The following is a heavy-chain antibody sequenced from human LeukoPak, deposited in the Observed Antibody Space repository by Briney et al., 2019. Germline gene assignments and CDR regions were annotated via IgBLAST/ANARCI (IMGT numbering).Heavy chain of an antibody. V-gene: IGHV3-30*02. J-gene: IGHJ4*02. CDR1: GFTFKTYG. D-gene: IGHD6-19*01. CDR2: IEKDGSNK. CDR3: ARVRGGGFRTADS. Sequence: GGSLRLSCAASGFTFKTYGMHWVRQAPGKGLDWVAFIEKDGSNKYYADSVKGRFTVSRDNSKNTLFLQMNSLRGEDTAMYYCARVRGGGFRTADSWGQGTLVTVAS.